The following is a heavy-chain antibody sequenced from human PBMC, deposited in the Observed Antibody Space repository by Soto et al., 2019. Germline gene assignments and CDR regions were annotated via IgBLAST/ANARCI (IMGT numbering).Heavy chain of an antibody. D-gene: IGHD3-22*01. CDR2: ISSSSSYI. V-gene: IGHV3-21*01. CDR3: ARGMNYYDSSGYWVGAFDI. J-gene: IGHJ3*02. Sequence: GGSLRLSCAASGFTFSSYSMNWVRQAPGKGLEWVSSISSSSSYIYYADSVKGRFTISRDNAKNSLYLQMNSLRAEDTAVYYCARGMNYYDSSGYWVGAFDIWGQGTMVTVSS. CDR1: GFTFSSYS.